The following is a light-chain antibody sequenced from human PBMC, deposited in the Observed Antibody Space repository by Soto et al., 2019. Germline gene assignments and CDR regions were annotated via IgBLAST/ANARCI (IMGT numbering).Light chain of an antibody. CDR1: SGDLGSYNL. V-gene: IGLV2-23*02. Sequence: QSALTQPASVSGSPGQSISISCTGTSGDLGSYNLVSWYQQHPGEAPKLLIYEVTKRPSGVSNRFSGSKSGNTASLTISGLRAEDEADYSCCSYAGSSTYVFGTGTKVTVL. CDR3: CSYAGSSTYV. J-gene: IGLJ1*01. CDR2: EVT.